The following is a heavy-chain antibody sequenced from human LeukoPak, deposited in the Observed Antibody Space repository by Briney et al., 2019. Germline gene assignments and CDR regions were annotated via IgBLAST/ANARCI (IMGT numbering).Heavy chain of an antibody. CDR2: INHSGST. D-gene: IGHD2-15*01. CDR1: GGSFSGYY. J-gene: IGHJ5*02. Sequence: SETLSLTCAVYGGSFSGYYWSWIRQPPGKGLEWIGEINHSGSTNYNPSLKSRVTISVDTSKNQFSLKLSSVTAADTAVYYCARRQRKNVVVAASNWFDPWGQGTLVTVSS. V-gene: IGHV4-34*01. CDR3: ARRQRKNVVVAASNWFDP.